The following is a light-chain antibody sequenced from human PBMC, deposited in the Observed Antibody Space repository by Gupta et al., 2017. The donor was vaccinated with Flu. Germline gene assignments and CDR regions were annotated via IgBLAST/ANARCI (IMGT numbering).Light chain of an antibody. Sequence: SYVLTQPPSVSVAPGQTARIPCGGNDIGSKSVHWYQQKPGQAPVLVVYDNYDRPSGIPERFSGSNSGNTATLTISRVEAGDEADYYCQVWDSSDDHYVFGTGTKVTV. CDR2: DNY. V-gene: IGLV3-21*02. CDR3: QVWDSSDDHYV. CDR1: DIGSKS. J-gene: IGLJ1*01.